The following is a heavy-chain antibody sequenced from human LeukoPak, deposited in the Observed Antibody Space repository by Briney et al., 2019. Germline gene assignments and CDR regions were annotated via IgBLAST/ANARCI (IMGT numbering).Heavy chain of an antibody. J-gene: IGHJ2*01. D-gene: IGHD3-10*01. CDR2: ISSSSSYI. CDR1: GFTFSSYS. Sequence: PGGSLRLSCAASGFTFSSYSMNWVRQAPGKGLEWVSSISSSSSYIYYADSVKGRFTLSRDNSKNTVYLQMNSLRAEDTAVYYCARGLLFRGVIQAWPRRWYFDFWGRGTQVTVSS. V-gene: IGHV3-21*04. CDR3: ARGLLFRGVIQAWPRRWYFDF.